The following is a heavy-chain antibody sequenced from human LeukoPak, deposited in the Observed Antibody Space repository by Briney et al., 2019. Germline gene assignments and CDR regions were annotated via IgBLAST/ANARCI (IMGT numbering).Heavy chain of an antibody. J-gene: IGHJ4*02. CDR2: IIPILGIP. CDR1: GGTFSSYA. D-gene: IGHD3-22*01. Sequence: ASVKVSCKASGGTFSSYAISWVRQAPGQGLEWMGRIIPILGIPKYAQKFQGRVTITADKSTSTAYMELSSLRSEDTAVYYCARGHSVDSNPDYWGQGTLVTASS. CDR3: ARGHSVDSNPDY. V-gene: IGHV1-69*04.